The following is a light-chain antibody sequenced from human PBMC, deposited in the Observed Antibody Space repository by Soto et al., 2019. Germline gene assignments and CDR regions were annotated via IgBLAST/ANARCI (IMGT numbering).Light chain of an antibody. CDR2: DVT. J-gene: IGLJ1*01. CDR1: SSDIGSYNY. V-gene: IGLV2-14*03. CDR3: SSPRSSSFYV. Sequence: QSALTQPASVSGSPGQSITISCTGTSSDIGSYNYVSWYQQHPGQAPKLMIYDVTNRPSGVSNRFSGSKSGNTASLNISGLQAEDEADYYCSSPRSSSFYVFGTGTKVTVL.